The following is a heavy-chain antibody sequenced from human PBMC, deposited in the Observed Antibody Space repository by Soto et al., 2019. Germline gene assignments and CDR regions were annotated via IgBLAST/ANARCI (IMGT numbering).Heavy chain of an antibody. CDR2: LFHTGRA. Sequence: KTSETLSLTCAVSGGSLSSSNWWSWVRQPPGKGLEWIGELFHTGRANYNPSLRSRVAISVDKSKNQFSLKLSSMTAADTAVYYCARGPNGMDVWGQGTTVTVSS. J-gene: IGHJ6*02. V-gene: IGHV4-4*02. CDR3: ARGPNGMDV. CDR1: GGSLSSSNW.